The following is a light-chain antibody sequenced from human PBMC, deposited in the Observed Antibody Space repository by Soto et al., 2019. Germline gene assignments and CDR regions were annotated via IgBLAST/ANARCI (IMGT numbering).Light chain of an antibody. J-gene: IGKJ1*01. CDR3: QQYGSSGWT. CDR2: GAS. V-gene: IGKV3-20*01. Sequence: ELVLTQSPGTLSLSPGERAPLXSRPSQSVSSSYLAWYQQKPGQAPRLLIYGASSRATGIPDRFSGSGSGTDFTLTISRLEPEDFAVYYCQQYGSSGWTFGQGTKVDIK. CDR1: QSVSSSY.